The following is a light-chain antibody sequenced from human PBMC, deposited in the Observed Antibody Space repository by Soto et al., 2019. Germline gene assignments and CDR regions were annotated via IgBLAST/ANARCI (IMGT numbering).Light chain of an antibody. J-gene: IGKJ1*01. V-gene: IGKV3-15*01. Sequence: EIVMTQSPATLSVSPGERATLSCRASQSVSSDLAWYQQKPGQAPRLLIFGASTGAPGISGRFSGSGSGTEFTLTISGLRSEDFAFYYCQQYNNWPRTFGQGTKVDSK. CDR2: GAS. CDR1: QSVSSD. CDR3: QQYNNWPRT.